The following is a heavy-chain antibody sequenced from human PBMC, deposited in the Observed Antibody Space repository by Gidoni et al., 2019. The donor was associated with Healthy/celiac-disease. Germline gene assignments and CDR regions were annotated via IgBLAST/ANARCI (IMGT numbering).Heavy chain of an antibody. D-gene: IGHD2-2*01. CDR3: GREVTRGWFDP. Sequence: QVQLQESVPGLVPPSQTLSLTLTVSCGSISSRDYYWRWIRQPPGKGLEWIGYIYYSGSTYYSPSLKSRVTISVDTAKTPFSLKLSSATAADTAVYYCGREVTRGWFDPWGQGTLVTVSS. J-gene: IGHJ5*02. CDR2: IYYSGST. V-gene: IGHV4-30-4*01. CDR1: CGSISSRDYY.